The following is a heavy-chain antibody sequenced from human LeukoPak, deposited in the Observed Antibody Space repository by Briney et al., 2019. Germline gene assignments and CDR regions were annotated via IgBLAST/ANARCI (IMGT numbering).Heavy chain of an antibody. V-gene: IGHV3-21*01. J-gene: IGHJ4*02. Sequence: PGGSLRLSCAASGFTFSSYSMNWVRQAPGKGLEWVSSISSSSSYIYYADSVKGRFTISRDNAKNSLYLQMNSLRSEDTAVYYCARDGVLAAAGTLVVEYHFDYWGQGTLVTVSS. CDR3: ARDGVLAAAGTLVVEYHFDY. CDR1: GFTFSSYS. D-gene: IGHD6-13*01. CDR2: ISSSSSYI.